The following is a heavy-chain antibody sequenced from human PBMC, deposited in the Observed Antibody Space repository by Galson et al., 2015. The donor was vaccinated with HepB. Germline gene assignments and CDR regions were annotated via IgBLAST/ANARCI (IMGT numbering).Heavy chain of an antibody. CDR3: AKVAILGATPHYFDH. J-gene: IGHJ4*02. Sequence: SLRLSCAASGFTFTRYAITWVRQAPGKGLEYTSSISGDGGVTYYADSVKGRFTISRDNSKNTVYLQVNSLRAEDTAVYFCAKVAILGATPHYFDHWGKGILVTVSS. V-gene: IGHV3-23*01. D-gene: IGHD3-16*01. CDR1: GFTFTRYA. CDR2: ISGDGGVT.